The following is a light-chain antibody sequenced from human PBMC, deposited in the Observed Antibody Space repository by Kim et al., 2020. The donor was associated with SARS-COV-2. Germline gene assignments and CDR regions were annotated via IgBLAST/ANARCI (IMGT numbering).Light chain of an antibody. CDR2: DGA. V-gene: IGLV2-14*03. CDR3: ASYRSTSTWV. CDR1: SSDIGGYDH. Sequence: GQSITISCAGTSSDIGGYDHVSWYQQHPGGAPKLLIYDGANRPSGVSSRFSGSKSGDTASLTISGLQPEDEAAYYCASYRSTSTWVFGGGTKVTVL. J-gene: IGLJ3*02.